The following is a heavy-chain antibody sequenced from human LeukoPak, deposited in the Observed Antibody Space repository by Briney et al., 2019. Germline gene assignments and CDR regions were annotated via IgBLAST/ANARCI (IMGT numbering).Heavy chain of an antibody. Sequence: SETLSLTCTVSGGSISSSSYYWGWIRQPPGTGLEWIGSIYYSGSTYYNPSLKSQVSISIDTSKNQFSLRLTSVTAADTAVYYCARQTGSGLFILPGGQGTLVTVSS. V-gene: IGHV4-39*01. CDR1: GGSISSSSYY. J-gene: IGHJ4*02. CDR2: IYYSGST. D-gene: IGHD3/OR15-3a*01. CDR3: ARQTGSGLFILP.